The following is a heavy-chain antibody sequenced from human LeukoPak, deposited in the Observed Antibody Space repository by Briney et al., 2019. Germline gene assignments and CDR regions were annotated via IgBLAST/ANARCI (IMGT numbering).Heavy chain of an antibody. CDR2: IYTSGST. CDR1: GGSISSHY. Sequence: PSETLSLTCTVSGGSISSHYWSWIRQPAGKGLEWIGRIYTSGSTNYNPSLKSRVTMSVDTSKNQFSLKLSSVTAADTAVYYCARDGYCSGGSCYSVYYYYYYMDVWGKGTTVTVSS. CDR3: ARDGYCSGGSCYSVYYYYYYMDV. D-gene: IGHD2-15*01. V-gene: IGHV4-4*07. J-gene: IGHJ6*03.